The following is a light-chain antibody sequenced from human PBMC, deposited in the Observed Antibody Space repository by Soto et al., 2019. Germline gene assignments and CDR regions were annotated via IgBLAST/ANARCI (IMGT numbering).Light chain of an antibody. CDR2: GAS. CDR3: QQYNNWPPLYT. Sequence: EIVRTQSPATLSVSPGERATLSCRASQGVSSNLAWYQQKPGQAPRLLIYGASSRATGIPARFSGSGSGTEFTLTISRLQSEDFAVYYCQQYNNWPPLYTFGQGTKLEIK. J-gene: IGKJ2*01. CDR1: QGVSSN. V-gene: IGKV3-15*01.